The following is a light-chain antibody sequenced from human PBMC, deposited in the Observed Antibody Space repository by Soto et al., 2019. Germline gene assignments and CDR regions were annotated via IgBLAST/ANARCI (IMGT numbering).Light chain of an antibody. Sequence: DIQMTQSPSSLSASVGDRVTITCRASQGISNYLAWYQQKPGKVPKLLIYAASTLQSGVPPRFSGSGSGTDFTLTISSLQPEDVATYYCQKYNNGPPLTFGGGTKVEIK. V-gene: IGKV1-27*01. J-gene: IGKJ4*01. CDR3: QKYNNGPPLT. CDR1: QGISNY. CDR2: AAS.